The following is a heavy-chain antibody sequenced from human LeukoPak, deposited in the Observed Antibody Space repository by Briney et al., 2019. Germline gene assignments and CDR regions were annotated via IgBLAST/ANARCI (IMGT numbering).Heavy chain of an antibody. CDR1: GYTFTSYG. J-gene: IGHJ4*02. CDR3: ARSDIVVVPADLYYFDY. V-gene: IGHV1-18*01. D-gene: IGHD2-2*01. CDR2: ISAYNGNT. Sequence: ASVKVSCKASGYTFTSYGISWVRQAPGQGLEWMGWISAYNGNTNYAQKLQGRVTMTTDTSTSTAYMELRSLRSDDTAVYCCARSDIVVVPADLYYFDYWGQGTLVTVSS.